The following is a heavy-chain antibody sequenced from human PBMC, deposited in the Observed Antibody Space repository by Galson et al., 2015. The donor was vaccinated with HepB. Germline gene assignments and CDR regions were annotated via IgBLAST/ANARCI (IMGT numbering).Heavy chain of an antibody. CDR2: IIPIFGTA. V-gene: IGHV1-69*13. D-gene: IGHD6-13*01. CDR1: GGTFSSYA. CDR3: ARSIAAAGFDWYFDL. J-gene: IGHJ2*01. Sequence: SVKVSCKASGGTFSSYAISWVRQAPGQGLEWMGGIIPIFGTANYAQKFQGRVTITADESTSTAYMELRSLRSDDTAVYYCARSIAAAGFDWYFDLWGRGTLVTVSS.